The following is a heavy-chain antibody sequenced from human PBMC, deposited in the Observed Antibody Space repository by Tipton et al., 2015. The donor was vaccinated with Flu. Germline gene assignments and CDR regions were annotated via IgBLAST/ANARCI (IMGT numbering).Heavy chain of an antibody. V-gene: IGHV4-39*01. D-gene: IGHD6-13*01. CDR1: GGSTSSSSYY. CDR3: ARQGSSSRRGWFDP. CDR2: IYYSGST. Sequence: TLSLTCTVSGGSTSSSSYYWGWIRQPPGKGLEWIGSIYYSGSTYYNPSLKSRVTISVDTPKNQFSLKLSSVTAADTAVYYCARQGSSSRRGWFDPWGQGTLVTVSS. J-gene: IGHJ5*02.